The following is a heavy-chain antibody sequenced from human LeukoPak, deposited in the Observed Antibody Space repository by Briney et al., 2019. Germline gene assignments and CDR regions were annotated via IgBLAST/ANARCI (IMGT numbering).Heavy chain of an antibody. D-gene: IGHD5-24*01. CDR1: GGSISSYY. J-gene: IGHJ4*02. V-gene: IGHV4-59*08. CDR2: IYYSGST. CDR3: ARHWFADGYNRPFDY. Sequence: KPSETLSLTCTVSGGSISSYYWSWIRQPPGKGLEWIGYIYYSGSTNYNPSLKSRVTISVDTSKNQFSLKLSSVTAADTAVYYCARHWFADGYNRPFDYWGQGTLVTVSS.